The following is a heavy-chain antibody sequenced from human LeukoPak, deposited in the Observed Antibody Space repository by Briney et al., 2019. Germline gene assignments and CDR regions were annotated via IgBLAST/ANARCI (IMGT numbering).Heavy chain of an antibody. CDR3: ARDRSHGRNSHYYYGMDV. V-gene: IGHV4-31*03. CDR1: GGSISSGGYY. D-gene: IGHD4-23*01. CDR2: IYYSGST. J-gene: IGHJ6*02. Sequence: PSETLSLTCTVSGGSISSGGYYWSWIRQHPGKGLEWIGYIYYSGSTYYNPSLKSRVTISVDTSKNQFSLKLSSVTAADTAVYYCARDRSHGRNSHYYYGMDVWGQGTTVTVSS.